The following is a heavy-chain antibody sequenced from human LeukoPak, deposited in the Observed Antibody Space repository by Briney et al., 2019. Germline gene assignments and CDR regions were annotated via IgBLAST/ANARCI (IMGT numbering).Heavy chain of an antibody. D-gene: IGHD1-26*01. CDR1: GFTVSSNY. V-gene: IGHV4-59*08. Sequence: GSLRLSCVASGFTVSSNYMSWIRQPPEKGLEWIGYIYYSRTTNYNPSLKSRVTMSVDTSKNQFSLKLSSVTAADTAVYYCARLSGSQTTPYWGQGTLVTVSS. CDR2: IYYSRTT. J-gene: IGHJ4*02. CDR3: ARLSGSQTTPY.